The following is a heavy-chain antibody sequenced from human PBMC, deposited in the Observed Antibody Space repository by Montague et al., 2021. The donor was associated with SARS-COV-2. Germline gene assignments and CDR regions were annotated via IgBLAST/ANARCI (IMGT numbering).Heavy chain of an antibody. D-gene: IGHD3-10*01. J-gene: IGHJ6*02. V-gene: IGHV4-34*01. CDR3: ARGRRILLWFGELLSGGDYYGMDV. Sequence: SETLSLTCAVYGASFSGSYWSWIRQPPGKGLEWIGEINHSGSTNYNPSLKSRVTISVDTSKNQFSLKLSSVTAADTAVYYCARGRRILLWFGELLSGGDYYGMDVWGQGTTVTVSS. CDR2: INHSGST. CDR1: GASFSGSY.